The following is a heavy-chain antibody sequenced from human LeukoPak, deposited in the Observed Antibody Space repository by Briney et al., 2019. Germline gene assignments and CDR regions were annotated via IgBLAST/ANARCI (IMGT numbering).Heavy chain of an antibody. J-gene: IGHJ6*02. CDR1: GGSFSGYY. D-gene: IGHD3-10*01. CDR2: INHSGST. Sequence: SETLSLTCAVYGGSFSGYYWSWIRLPPGKGLEWIGEINHSGSTNYNPSLKSRVTISVDTSKNQFSLKLSSVTAADTAVYYCASLWFGETYYYGMDVWGQGTTVTVSS. CDR3: ASLWFGETYYYGMDV. V-gene: IGHV4-34*01.